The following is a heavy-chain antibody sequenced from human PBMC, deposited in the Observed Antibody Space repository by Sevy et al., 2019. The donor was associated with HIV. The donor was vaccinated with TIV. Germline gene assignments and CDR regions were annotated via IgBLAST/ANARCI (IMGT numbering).Heavy chain of an antibody. J-gene: IGHJ4*02. V-gene: IGHV3-23*01. Sequence: GGSLRLSCAASGFTFSSYAMSWVRQAPGKGLEWVSAISGSGGSTYYADSVKGRFTISRDNSKNTLYLQMNSLRAEDPAVYYCAKGYHDYVWGSYRAPFAYWGQGTLVTVSS. CDR2: ISGSGGST. CDR3: AKGYHDYVWGSYRAPFAY. CDR1: GFTFSSYA. D-gene: IGHD3-16*02.